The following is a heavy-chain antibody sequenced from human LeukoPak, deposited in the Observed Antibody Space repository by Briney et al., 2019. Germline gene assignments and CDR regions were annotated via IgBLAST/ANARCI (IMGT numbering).Heavy chain of an antibody. J-gene: IGHJ4*02. CDR3: AKDPLIRPGYSSTWYDY. V-gene: IGHV3-30*02. CDR2: IRYDGRNK. D-gene: IGHD6-13*01. Sequence: QPGGSLRLSCAASGFTFSTYGMHWVRQAPGKGLEWVAFIRYDGRNKYDADSVKGRFTISRDNSKNTLYLQMDSLRPEDTAVYSCAKDPLIRPGYSSTWYDYWGQGTQVTVSS. CDR1: GFTFSTYG.